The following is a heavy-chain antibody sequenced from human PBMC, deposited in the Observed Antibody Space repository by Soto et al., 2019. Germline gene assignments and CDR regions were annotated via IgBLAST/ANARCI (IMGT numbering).Heavy chain of an antibody. V-gene: IGHV1-8*01. CDR2: MNPNSGNT. D-gene: IGHD1-7*01. CDR1: GYTFTSYD. CDR3: ARATGTTGAYYYYMDV. Sequence: ASVKVSCKASGYTFTSYDINWVRQATGQGLEWMGWMNPNSGNTGYAQKFQGRVTMTRNTSISTAYMELSSLRSEDTAVYYCARATGTTGAYYYYMDVWGKGTTVTVSS. J-gene: IGHJ6*03.